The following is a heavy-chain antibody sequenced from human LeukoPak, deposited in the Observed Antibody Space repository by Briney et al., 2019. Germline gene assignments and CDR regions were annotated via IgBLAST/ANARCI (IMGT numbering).Heavy chain of an antibody. CDR3: ARVIGTADIVDAFDI. V-gene: IGHV1-2*02. D-gene: IGHD2-15*01. CDR2: INPNSGGT. Sequence: ASVKVSCKASGYTFTGYYMHWVRQAPGQGLEWMGWINPNSGGTNYAQKCQGRVTMTRDTSISTAYMELSRLRSDDTAVYYCARVIGTADIVDAFDIWGQGTMVTVSS. CDR1: GYTFTGYY. J-gene: IGHJ3*02.